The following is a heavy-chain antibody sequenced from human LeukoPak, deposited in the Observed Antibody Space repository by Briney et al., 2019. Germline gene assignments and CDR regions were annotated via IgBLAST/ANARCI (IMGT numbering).Heavy chain of an antibody. D-gene: IGHD5-18*01. CDR1: GGSISSYY. CDR2: IYYSGST. Sequence: SETLSLTCTVSGGSISSYYWSWIRQPPGKGLEWIGYIYYSGSTNYNPSLKSRVTISVDTSKNQFSLKLSSVTAADTAVYYCARVKDTAMVFDYWGQGTLVTVSS. J-gene: IGHJ4*02. CDR3: ARVKDTAMVFDY. V-gene: IGHV4-59*01.